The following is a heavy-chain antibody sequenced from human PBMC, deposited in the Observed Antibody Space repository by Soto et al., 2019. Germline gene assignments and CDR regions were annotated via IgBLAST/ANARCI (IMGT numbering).Heavy chain of an antibody. D-gene: IGHD5-12*01. V-gene: IGHV4-34*01. J-gene: IGHJ5*02. CDR2: INHSGST. Sequence: PSETLSLTCSVSGGSVNSGDYYWSWIRQPPGKGLEWVGEINHSGSTNYNPSLKSRVTISVDTSKNQFSLKLSSVTAADTAVYYCARGPSWTLGRFDPWGQGTLVT. CDR1: GGSVNSGDYY. CDR3: ARGPSWTLGRFDP.